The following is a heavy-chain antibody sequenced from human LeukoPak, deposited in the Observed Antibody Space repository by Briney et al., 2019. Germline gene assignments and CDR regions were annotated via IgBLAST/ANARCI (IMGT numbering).Heavy chain of an antibody. CDR3: ARTKGGIAAADAYFDY. V-gene: IGHV4-38-2*02. J-gene: IGHJ4*02. Sequence: SETLSLTCTVSGYSISSGYYWGWLRQPPGKGLEWIESIHHSGSTYYNPSLKSRVTMSIDTSKNQFSLKLSSVTAADTAVYYCARTKGGIAAADAYFDYWGQGTLVTVSS. D-gene: IGHD6-13*01. CDR2: IHHSGST. CDR1: GYSISSGYY.